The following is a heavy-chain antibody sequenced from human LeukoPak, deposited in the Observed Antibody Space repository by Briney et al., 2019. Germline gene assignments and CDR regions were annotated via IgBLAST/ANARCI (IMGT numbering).Heavy chain of an antibody. V-gene: IGHV3-30*03. D-gene: IGHD4-11*01. CDR2: ISYDGSSK. J-gene: IGHJ4*02. Sequence: PGGSLRLSCAASGFTFSSYGMHWVRQAPGKGLEWVAVISYDGSSKYYADSVKGRFTISRDNSKNTLYLQMSSLGADDTAVYYCARSNPADYWGQGTLVTVSS. CDR1: GFTFSSYG. CDR3: ARSNPADY.